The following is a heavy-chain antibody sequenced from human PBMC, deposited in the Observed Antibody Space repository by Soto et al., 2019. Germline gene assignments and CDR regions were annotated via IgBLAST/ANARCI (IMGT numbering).Heavy chain of an antibody. D-gene: IGHD3-3*01. Sequence: PWGSLRLSCAASGFTFISYSINCFRQSPFKWLEWVSSISSSSSYIYYADSVKGRFTISRDNAKNSLYLQMNSLRAGDTAVYYCARDQGIRFLEWLGDYYGMDVWGQGTTVTVSS. CDR3: ARDQGIRFLEWLGDYYGMDV. CDR2: ISSSSSYI. J-gene: IGHJ6*02. CDR1: GFTFISYS. V-gene: IGHV3-21*01.